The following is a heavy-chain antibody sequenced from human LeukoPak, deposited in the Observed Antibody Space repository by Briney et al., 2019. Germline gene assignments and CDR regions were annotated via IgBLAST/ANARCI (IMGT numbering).Heavy chain of an antibody. V-gene: IGHV3-7*01. CDR2: VREDGTEK. CDR1: GFTFSGAW. D-gene: IGHD7-27*01. Sequence: GGSLRLSCTASGFTFSGAWMTWVRQAPGKGLEWVANVREDGTEKNYVDSVKGRFTISRDNAKNSLFLQMSNLRDDDTAIYYCARHVGISFWGQGTLVTVSS. CDR3: ARHVGISF. J-gene: IGHJ4*02.